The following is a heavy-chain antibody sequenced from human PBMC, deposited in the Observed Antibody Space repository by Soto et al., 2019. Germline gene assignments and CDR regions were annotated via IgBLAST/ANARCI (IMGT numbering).Heavy chain of an antibody. V-gene: IGHV4-34*01. D-gene: IGHD2-8*01. CDR2: INHVGGT. Sequence: SETLSLTCAVYGGFLSESYWTWIRQPPGKGLEWIGEINHVGGTYYNPSLKSRVTISVDTSKNQFSLKLSSVTAADTAVYYCARSYLGYCTNGVCYTPYDYWGQGTLVTVSS. J-gene: IGHJ4*02. CDR3: ARSYLGYCTNGVCYTPYDY. CDR1: GGFLSESY.